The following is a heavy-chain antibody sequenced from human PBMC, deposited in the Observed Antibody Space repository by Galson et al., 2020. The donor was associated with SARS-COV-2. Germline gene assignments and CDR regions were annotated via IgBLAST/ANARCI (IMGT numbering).Heavy chain of an antibody. CDR3: ARATSCYDCYYYYMDV. Sequence: SETLSLTCSVSGGSISNQYWSWFRQPPGKGLEWIGYIYYSGSTNYNPSLKSRVTISVDTSQNQFSLKLSSVTAADTAVYYCARATSCYDCYYYYMDVWGKGTTVTVSS. J-gene: IGHJ6*03. D-gene: IGHD2-2*01. CDR2: IYYSGST. V-gene: IGHV4-59*08. CDR1: GGSISNQY.